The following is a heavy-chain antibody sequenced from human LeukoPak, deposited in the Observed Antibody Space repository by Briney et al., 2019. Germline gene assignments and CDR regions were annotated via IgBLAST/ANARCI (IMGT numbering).Heavy chain of an antibody. CDR3: ARVGSGSYGSQFDY. J-gene: IGHJ4*02. V-gene: IGHV3-74*03. Sequence: GGSLRLSCVGSGFSFSSDWMHWVRQAPGKGLVWVARITSDGSGTTYADSVKGRFIVSRDNAKSTLFLHMNSLRAEDTAVYYCARVGSGSYGSQFDYWGQGTLVTVSS. CDR2: ITSDGSGT. CDR1: GFSFSSDW. D-gene: IGHD1-26*01.